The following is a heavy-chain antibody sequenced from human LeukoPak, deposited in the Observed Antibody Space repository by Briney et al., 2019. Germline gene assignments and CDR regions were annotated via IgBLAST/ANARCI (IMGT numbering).Heavy chain of an antibody. V-gene: IGHV3-33*01. J-gene: IGHJ5*02. CDR3: ARTVTPYIPWFDP. D-gene: IGHD4-17*01. Sequence: PGGSLRPSCAASGFTFSSYGMHWVRQAPGKGLEWVAVIWYDGSNKYYADSVKGRFTISRDNSKNTLYLQMNSLRAEDTAVYYCARTVTPYIPWFDPWGQGTLVTVSS. CDR2: IWYDGSNK. CDR1: GFTFSSYG.